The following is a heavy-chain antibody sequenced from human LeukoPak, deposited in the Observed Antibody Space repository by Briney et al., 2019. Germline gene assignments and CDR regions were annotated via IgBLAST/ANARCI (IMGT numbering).Heavy chain of an antibody. CDR3: ARSSGRAVAEFDY. Sequence: PGRSLRLSCAASGFTFSSYAMHWVRQAPGKGLGWVAVISYDGSNKYYADSVKGRFTISRDNSKNTLYLQMNSLRAEDTALYYCARSSGRAVAEFDYWGQGTLVTVSS. CDR2: ISYDGSNK. V-gene: IGHV3-30-3*01. CDR1: GFTFSSYA. D-gene: IGHD6-19*01. J-gene: IGHJ4*02.